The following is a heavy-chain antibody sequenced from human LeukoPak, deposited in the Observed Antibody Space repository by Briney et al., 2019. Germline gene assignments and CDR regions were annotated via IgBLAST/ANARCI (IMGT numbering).Heavy chain of an antibody. D-gene: IGHD2-2*01. CDR2: IRYHGSDK. CDR1: GFTFNNYG. J-gene: IGHJ4*02. Sequence: GGSLRLSCAASGFTFNNYGMHWVRQVPGKGLEWVAFIRYHGSDKYYTDSVKGRFTISRDNSKSTLYLQMNSLRAEDTAVYYCAKVGGGYCGSTSCHFDYWGQGTLVTVSS. CDR3: AKVGGGYCGSTSCHFDY. V-gene: IGHV3-30*02.